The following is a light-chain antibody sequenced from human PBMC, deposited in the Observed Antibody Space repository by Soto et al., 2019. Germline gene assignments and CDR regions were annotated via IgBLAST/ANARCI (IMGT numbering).Light chain of an antibody. CDR1: SSDVGGYNY. J-gene: IGLJ2*01. CDR3: SSYTSSSTVV. Sequence: QSALTQPASVSGSPGQSITISCTGTSSDVGGYNYVSWYQQHPGKAPKLMIYEVSNRPSGVSNRFSGSKSGNTASLTISGVQDEDEADYYCSSYTSSSTVVFGGGTKLTVL. CDR2: EVS. V-gene: IGLV2-14*01.